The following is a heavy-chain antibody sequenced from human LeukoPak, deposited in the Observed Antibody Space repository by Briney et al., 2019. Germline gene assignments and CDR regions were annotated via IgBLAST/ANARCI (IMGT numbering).Heavy chain of an antibody. CDR1: GGFISSGDYY. CDR3: ARRTDDYGDYVTRAKSWFDP. CDR2: IYYSGST. Sequence: SETLSLTCTVSGGFISSGDYYWSWIRQPPGKGLEWIGYIYYSGSTYYNPSLKSRVTISVDTSKNQFSLKLSSVTAADTAVYYCARRTDDYGDYVTRAKSWFDPWGQGTLVTVSS. V-gene: IGHV4-30-4*01. J-gene: IGHJ5*02. D-gene: IGHD4-17*01.